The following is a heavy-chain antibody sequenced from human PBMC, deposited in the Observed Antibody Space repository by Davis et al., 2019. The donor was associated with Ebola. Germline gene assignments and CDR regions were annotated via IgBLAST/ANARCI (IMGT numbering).Heavy chain of an antibody. CDR2: IGPSGNSF. CDR3: AKGSTNWVMCYFDD. J-gene: IGHJ4*02. V-gene: IGHV3-11*01. D-gene: IGHD2-21*01. CDR1: GFTFSDYY. Sequence: GESLKISCAASGFTFSDYYMSWIRQAPGKGLEWIADIGPSGNSFYCADSVKGRFTISRDNAKNSLYLQMKSLRTEDTALYYCAKGSTNWVMCYFDDWGQGTLVTVSS.